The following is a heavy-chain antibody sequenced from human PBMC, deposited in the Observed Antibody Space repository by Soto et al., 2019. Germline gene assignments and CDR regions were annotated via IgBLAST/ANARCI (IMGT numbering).Heavy chain of an antibody. CDR1: GLTFSAVY. J-gene: IGHJ4*02. CDR2: ISSSGTSA. CDR3: ARDRGAVTGQYFDY. Sequence: QVQLEESGGGLVKPGGSLSLSCAASGLTFSAVYMSWIRQAPNKGLEYISYISSSGTSANYADSVKGRFTISRDNAKNSLYLQMNSLRAEDTAVYYCARDRGAVTGQYFDYWGQGALVTVSS. D-gene: IGHD6-19*01. V-gene: IGHV3-11*05.